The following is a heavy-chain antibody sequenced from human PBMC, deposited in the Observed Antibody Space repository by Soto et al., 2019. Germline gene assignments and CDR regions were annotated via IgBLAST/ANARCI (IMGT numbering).Heavy chain of an antibody. J-gene: IGHJ5*02. CDR1: GFSFSTYA. V-gene: IGHV3-23*01. CDR3: VKHSEYQLLSWFDP. D-gene: IGHD2-2*01. CDR2: ISAGGGNT. Sequence: GGSLRLSCAASGFSFSTYAMSWVRQAPGKGLEWVSGISAGGGNTFYADSVRGRFTTSRDNSKNTLYLQINSLRAEDTALYYCVKHSEYQLLSWFDPWGQGTLVTVSS.